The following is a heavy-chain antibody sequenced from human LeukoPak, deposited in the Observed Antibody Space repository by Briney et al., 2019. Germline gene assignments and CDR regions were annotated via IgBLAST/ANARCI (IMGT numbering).Heavy chain of an antibody. J-gene: IGHJ4*02. CDR1: GFTFSSYG. D-gene: IGHD3-10*01. CDR2: IRYDGSNK. CDR3: AKDLGSYGSGSYYPCDY. V-gene: IGHV3-30*02. Sequence: GGSLRLSCAASGFTFSSYGMHWVRQAPGKGLEWVAFIRYDGSNKYYADSVKGRFTISRDNSKNTLYLQMNSLRAEDTAVYYCAKDLGSYGSGSYYPCDYWGQGTLVTVSS.